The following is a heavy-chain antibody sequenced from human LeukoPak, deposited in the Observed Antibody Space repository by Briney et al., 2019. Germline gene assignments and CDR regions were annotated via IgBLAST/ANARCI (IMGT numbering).Heavy chain of an antibody. CDR1: GYSISSGYY. Sequence: PSETLSLTCTVSGYSISSGYYWGWIRQPPGEGLEWIGSIYHSGSTYYNPSLKSRVTISVDTSKNQFSLKLSSVTAADTAVYYCASGRVVAATPRDIDYWGQGTLVTVSS. J-gene: IGHJ4*02. D-gene: IGHD2-15*01. CDR3: ASGRVVAATPRDIDY. CDR2: IYHSGST. V-gene: IGHV4-38-2*02.